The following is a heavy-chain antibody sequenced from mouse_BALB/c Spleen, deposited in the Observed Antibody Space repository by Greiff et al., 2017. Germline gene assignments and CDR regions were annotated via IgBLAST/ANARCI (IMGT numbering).Heavy chain of an antibody. CDR1: GFTFSSFG. CDR3: AREDGYPYYAMDY. J-gene: IGHJ4*01. D-gene: IGHD2-3*01. CDR2: ISSGSSTI. Sequence: EVQRVESGGGLVQPGGSRTLSCAASGFTFSSFGMNWVRQAPEKGLEWVAYISSGSSTIYYADTVKGRFTISRDNPKNTLFLPITSLRSEDTAMYYCAREDGYPYYAMDYWGQGTSVTVSS. V-gene: IGHV5-17*02.